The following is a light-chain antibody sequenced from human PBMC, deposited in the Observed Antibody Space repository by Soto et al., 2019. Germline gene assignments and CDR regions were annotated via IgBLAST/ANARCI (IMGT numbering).Light chain of an antibody. Sequence: QSALTQPASVSGSPGQSITISCTGTSSDVGGYNYVSWYQQHPGKAPKLMIYDVSTRPSGVSNRFSGSKSGNTASLTTSGLQAEDEADYYCSSYTSSSPAVVFGGGTKLTVL. V-gene: IGLV2-14*01. J-gene: IGLJ2*01. CDR2: DVS. CDR3: SSYTSSSPAVV. CDR1: SSDVGGYNY.